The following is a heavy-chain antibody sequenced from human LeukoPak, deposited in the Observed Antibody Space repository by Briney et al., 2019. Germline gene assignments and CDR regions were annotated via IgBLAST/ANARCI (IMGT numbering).Heavy chain of an antibody. Sequence: SETLSLTCTVSGGSISSYYWSWIRQPPGKGLEWIGYIYYSGSTNYNPSLKSRVTISVDTSKNQFSLKLSSVTAADTAVYYCARLTDYYDSSGYYHYYYYYMDVWGKGTTVTVSS. CDR1: GGSISSYY. J-gene: IGHJ6*03. V-gene: IGHV4-59*01. CDR3: ARLTDYYDSSGYYHYYYYYMDV. CDR2: IYYSGST. D-gene: IGHD3-22*01.